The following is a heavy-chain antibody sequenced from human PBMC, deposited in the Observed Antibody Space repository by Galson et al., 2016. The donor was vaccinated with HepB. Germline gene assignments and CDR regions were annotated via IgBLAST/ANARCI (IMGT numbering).Heavy chain of an antibody. CDR3: ATVSGD. V-gene: IGHV1-24*01. J-gene: IGHJ4*02. CDR1: GYTLTDLS. CDR2: FDREDGET. Sequence: SVKVSCKVSGYTLTDLSIHWVRQAPGKGLEWMGNFDREDGETIYAQKLQGRVTMTEDTSTDTAYMELSSLRSEDTAVYYCATVSGDWGQGTLVTVSS.